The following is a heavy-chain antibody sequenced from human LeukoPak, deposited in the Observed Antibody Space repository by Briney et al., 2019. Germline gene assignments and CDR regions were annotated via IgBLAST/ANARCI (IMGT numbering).Heavy chain of an antibody. J-gene: IGHJ4*02. Sequence: PSETLSLTCTVSGGSITAYYLNWIRQPPGKGLEWIGRIYYSGSTDFNPSLRSRVTMSVDTSKNQFSLNLRSVTAADTAVYYCARVPAQFYFDYWGQGTLVTVSS. D-gene: IGHD5-24*01. CDR3: ARVPAQFYFDY. CDR1: GGSITAYY. V-gene: IGHV4-59*01. CDR2: IYYSGST.